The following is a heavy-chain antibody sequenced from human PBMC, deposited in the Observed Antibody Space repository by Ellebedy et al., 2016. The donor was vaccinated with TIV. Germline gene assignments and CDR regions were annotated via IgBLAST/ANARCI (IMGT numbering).Heavy chain of an antibody. CDR2: IASKGYGGTT. CDR3: TREAANWNYPYYYYNGMDV. CDR1: GFTFGDFA. V-gene: IGHV3-49*04. J-gene: IGHJ6*02. D-gene: IGHD1-7*01. Sequence: GGSLRLSXTASGFTFGDFAISWVRQAPGKGLEWVGFIASKGYGGTTQYAASVKGRFTISRDDSKSIAYLQMNSLKTEDTALYYCTREAANWNYPYYYYNGMDVWGQGTTVTVSS.